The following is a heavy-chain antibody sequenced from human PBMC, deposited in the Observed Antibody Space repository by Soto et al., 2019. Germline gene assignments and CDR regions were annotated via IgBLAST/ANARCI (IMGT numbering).Heavy chain of an antibody. J-gene: IGHJ3*01. CDR3: ATRPLLPGAP. V-gene: IGHV3-53*01. CDR2: IYSGGST. Sequence: EVQLVESGGGLIQPGGSLRLSCAASGFTFSSNDMNWVRQAPGKGLEWVSLIYSGGSTYYADSVKCRFTISRDNPKTTLYLQMSSLRAEDTAVYYCATRPLLPGAPWGQGTMVTVSS. D-gene: IGHD3-22*01. CDR1: GFTFSSND.